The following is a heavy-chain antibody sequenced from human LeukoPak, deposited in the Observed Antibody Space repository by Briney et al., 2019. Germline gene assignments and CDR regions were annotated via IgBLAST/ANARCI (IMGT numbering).Heavy chain of an antibody. CDR1: GYSISSGYY. V-gene: IGHV4-38-2*01. CDR3: ARSKIAVAAPFDY. J-gene: IGHJ4*02. CDR2: IYHRGRT. D-gene: IGHD6-19*01. Sequence: SETLSLTCAVSGYSISSGYYWGWIRHPPGKGPEWIGSIYHRGRTYYNPYLKSRVTISVDTSKNQFSLKLSSVTAADTAVYYCARSKIAVAAPFDYWGQGTLVTVSS.